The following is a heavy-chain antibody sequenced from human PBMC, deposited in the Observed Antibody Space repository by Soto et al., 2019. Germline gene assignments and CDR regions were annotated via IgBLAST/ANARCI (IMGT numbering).Heavy chain of an antibody. CDR1: VYSFTSYW. J-gene: IGHJ4*02. D-gene: IGHD5-12*01. Sequence: XASLKISCKGSVYSFTSYWIGWVRQMPGKGVDWMGILXPGDYXTRYSQYFQGXXTISADKXXSTAHLQWSSLKASDTAMYYCARAIVAMSYFDYWGQGTLVTVSS. CDR3: ARAIVAMSYFDY. V-gene: IGHV5-51*01. CDR2: LXPGDYXT.